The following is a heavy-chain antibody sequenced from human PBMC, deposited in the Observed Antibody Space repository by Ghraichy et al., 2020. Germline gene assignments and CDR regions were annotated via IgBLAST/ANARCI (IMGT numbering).Heavy chain of an antibody. CDR2: IWNDGTTK. CDR3: ARGLRTEHFLSPSFYGLDV. Sequence: GESLNISCTASGFTFSSHVIHWVRQAPGEGLEWMALIWNDGTTKIYADSVKGRFTISRDNSRNTLSLQMNSLRAEDSAKYHCARGLRTEHFLSPSFYGLDVWGQGTTVAVSS. V-gene: IGHV3-33*01. J-gene: IGHJ6*02. CDR1: GFTFSSHV. D-gene: IGHD1-14*01.